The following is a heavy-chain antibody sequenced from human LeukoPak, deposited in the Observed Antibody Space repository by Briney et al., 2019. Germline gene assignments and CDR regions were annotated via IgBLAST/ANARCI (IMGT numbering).Heavy chain of an antibody. J-gene: IGHJ4*02. CDR3: ARFAVHRRITVAGQFGLDY. CDR1: GYTFTSYD. Sequence: GASVKVSCKASGYTFTSYDINWVRQATGQGLEWMGWMNPNSGNTGYAQKFQGRVTMTRDTSTSTVYMELSSLRSEDTAVYYCARFAVHRRITVAGQFGLDYWGQGTLVSVSS. CDR2: MNPNSGNT. V-gene: IGHV1-8*02. D-gene: IGHD6-19*01.